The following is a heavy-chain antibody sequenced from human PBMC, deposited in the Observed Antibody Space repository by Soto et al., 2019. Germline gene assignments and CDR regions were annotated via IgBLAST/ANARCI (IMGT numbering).Heavy chain of an antibody. CDR2: IIPIFGTA. D-gene: IGHD4-17*01. CDR1: GGTFSSYA. V-gene: IGHV1-69*01. CDR3: ARDYGILPELYYYYYGMDV. Sequence: QVQLVQSGAEVKKPGSSVKVSCKASGGTFSSYAISWVRQAPGQGLEWMGGIIPIFGTANYAQKFQGRVTITADESTSTAYMELSSLRSEDTAVYYCARDYGILPELYYYYYGMDVWGQGTTVTVSS. J-gene: IGHJ6*02.